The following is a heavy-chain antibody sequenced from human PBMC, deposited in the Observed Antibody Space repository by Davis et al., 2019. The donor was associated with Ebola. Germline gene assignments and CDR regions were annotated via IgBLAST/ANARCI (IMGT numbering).Heavy chain of an antibody. D-gene: IGHD1-1*01. J-gene: IGHJ5*02. CDR3: AGDPNWESGS. CDR1: GFTFSLTD. Sequence: PGGSLRLSCAASGFTFSLTDMNWFRQAPGRGPEWAANINGAAWSTTYADSVKGRFTISRDNSKNMLYLQMDSLRIEDTAQYFCAGDPNWESGSWGQGTPVSVSS. CDR2: INGAAWST. V-gene: IGHV3-23*01.